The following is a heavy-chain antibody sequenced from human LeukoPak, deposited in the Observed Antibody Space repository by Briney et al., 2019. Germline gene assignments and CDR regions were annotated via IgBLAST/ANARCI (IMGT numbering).Heavy chain of an antibody. V-gene: IGHV3-11*04. D-gene: IGHD2-15*01. CDR2: ISSSGSTI. J-gene: IGHJ5*02. Sequence: GGSLRLSCAASGFTFSDYYMSWIRQAPGKGLEWVSYISSSGSTIYYADSVKGRFTISRDNAKNSLYLQMNSLRAEDTAVYYCARDAASGNNWFDPWGQGTLVTVSS. CDR1: GFTFSDYY. CDR3: ARDAASGNNWFDP.